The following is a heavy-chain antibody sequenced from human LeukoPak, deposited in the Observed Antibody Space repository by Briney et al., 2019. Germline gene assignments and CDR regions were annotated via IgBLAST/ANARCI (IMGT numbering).Heavy chain of an antibody. CDR3: ARSITSTGTGDY. CDR1: GGSISSYY. D-gene: IGHD4-17*01. Sequence: SETLSLTCTVSGGSISSYYWSWIRQPPGKGLEWIGYIYYSGSTNYNPSLKSRVTISVATSKNQFSLKLSSVTAADPAVYYCARSITSTGTGDYWGQGTLVTVSS. CDR2: IYYSGST. V-gene: IGHV4-59*01. J-gene: IGHJ4*02.